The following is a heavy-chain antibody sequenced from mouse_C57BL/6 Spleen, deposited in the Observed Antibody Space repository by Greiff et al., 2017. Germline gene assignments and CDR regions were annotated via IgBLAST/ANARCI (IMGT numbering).Heavy chain of an antibody. CDR1: GYTFTSYW. CDR3: ALYSNYLFAY. Sequence: QVQLQQPGAELVKPGASVKLSCKASGYTFTSYWMHWVKQRPGQGLEWIGMIHPTSGSTNYNEQFKSKDTLTVDKSSSTAYKQLSSLTSVDSAVXYCALYSNYLFAYWGPGNLVTVFA. J-gene: IGHJ3*01. D-gene: IGHD2-5*01. V-gene: IGHV1-64*01. CDR2: IHPTSGST.